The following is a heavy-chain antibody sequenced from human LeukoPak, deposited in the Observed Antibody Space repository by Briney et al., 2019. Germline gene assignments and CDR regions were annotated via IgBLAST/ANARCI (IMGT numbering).Heavy chain of an antibody. Sequence: GGSLRLSCAASGFTFSQAWMSWVRQAPGKGLEWVAFIRYDGTNKYYADSVKGRFTFSRDNSKNTLYLQMNSLRAEDTAVYYCAKEGLPAAILPINWFDPWGQGTLVTVSS. CDR2: IRYDGTNK. CDR3: AKEGLPAAILPINWFDP. D-gene: IGHD2-2*02. V-gene: IGHV3-30*02. J-gene: IGHJ5*02. CDR1: GFTFSQAW.